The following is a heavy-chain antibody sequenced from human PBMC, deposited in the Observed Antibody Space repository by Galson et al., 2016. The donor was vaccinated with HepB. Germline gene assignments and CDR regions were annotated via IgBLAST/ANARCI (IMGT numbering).Heavy chain of an antibody. CDR3: ARSTMGFFDP. Sequence: SETLSLTCAASGDSISSDYWWGWIRQSPGKGLEWVGYSYYTGSIFYNTSLKSRVTLSMDTSKNQFTLMLHSVTAVDTAVYYCARSTMGFFDPWGQGLLVTVSS. CDR2: SYYTGSI. D-gene: IGHD1-1*01. V-gene: IGHV4-28*05. CDR1: GDSISSDYW. J-gene: IGHJ5*02.